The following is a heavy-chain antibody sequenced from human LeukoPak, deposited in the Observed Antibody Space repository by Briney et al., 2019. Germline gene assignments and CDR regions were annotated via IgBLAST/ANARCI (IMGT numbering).Heavy chain of an antibody. J-gene: IGHJ4*02. CDR2: INAGNGNT. Sequence: ASVKVSCKASGYTFTSYAMYWVRQAPGQRLEWMGWINAGNGNTKYSQKFQGRVTITRDTSASTAYMELSSLRSEDTAVYYCARDLATVTTVHFDYWGQGTLVTVSS. V-gene: IGHV1-3*01. CDR3: ARDLATVTTVHFDY. CDR1: GYTFTSYA. D-gene: IGHD4-17*01.